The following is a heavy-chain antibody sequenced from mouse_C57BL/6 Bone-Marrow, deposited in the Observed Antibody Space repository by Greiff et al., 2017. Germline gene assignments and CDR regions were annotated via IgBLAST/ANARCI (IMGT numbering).Heavy chain of an antibody. CDR1: GFTFSSYT. D-gene: IGHD3-2*02. V-gene: IGHV5-9*01. J-gene: IGHJ3*01. CDR2: ISGGGGNT. CDR3: ARHRRRPKTAHATLFAY. Sequence: DVMLVESGGGLVKPGGSLKLSCAASGFTFSSYTMSWVRQTPEKRLEWVATISGGGGNTYYPDSVKGRFTISSDNAKNTLYLQMSSLRSEDTAFYYCARHRRRPKTAHATLFAYWGQGTLVTVSA.